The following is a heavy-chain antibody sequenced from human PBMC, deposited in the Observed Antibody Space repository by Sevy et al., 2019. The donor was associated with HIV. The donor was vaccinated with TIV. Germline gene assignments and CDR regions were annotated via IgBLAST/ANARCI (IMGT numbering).Heavy chain of an antibody. Sequence: GGSLRLSCAASGFTFDDYTMHWVRQAPGKGLEWVSLISWDCGSTYYADSVKGRFTISRDNSKNSLYLQMNSLRTEDTALYYCAKAYRNYYYGMDVWGQGTTVTVSS. CDR3: AKAYRNYYYGMDV. CDR1: GFTFDDYT. D-gene: IGHD4-4*01. J-gene: IGHJ6*02. CDR2: ISWDCGST. V-gene: IGHV3-43*01.